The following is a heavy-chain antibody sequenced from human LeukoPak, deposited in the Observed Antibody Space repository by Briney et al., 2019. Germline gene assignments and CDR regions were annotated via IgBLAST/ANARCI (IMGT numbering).Heavy chain of an antibody. J-gene: IGHJ3*02. CDR2: INQDGSEI. CDR3: ATISAQTFDI. CDR1: GFTFSNYW. V-gene: IGHV3-7*01. Sequence: GGSLRLSCAASGFTFSNYWMSWVRQAPGKGLEWLANINQDGSEIYYVDSVKGRFTISRDNGKNSAFLQMNSLRAEDTAIYYCATISAQTFDIWGQGTLVSVSS. D-gene: IGHD5-24*01.